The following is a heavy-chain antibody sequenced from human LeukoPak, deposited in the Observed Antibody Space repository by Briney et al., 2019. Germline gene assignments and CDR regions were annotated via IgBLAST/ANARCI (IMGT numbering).Heavy chain of an antibody. D-gene: IGHD2-2*03. CDR2: VNSDGSWT. Sequence: GGSLRLSCAASGNYWMHWVRQAPGKGLVWVSHVNSDGSWTSHADSVKGRFTISRDNSKNTLYLQMNSLRAEDTAVYYCARVDLNYYHGMDVWGQGTTVTVSS. CDR3: ARVDLNYYHGMDV. V-gene: IGHV3-74*01. CDR1: GNYW. J-gene: IGHJ6*02.